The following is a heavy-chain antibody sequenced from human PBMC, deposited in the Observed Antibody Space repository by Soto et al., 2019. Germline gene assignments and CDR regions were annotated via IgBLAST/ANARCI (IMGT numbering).Heavy chain of an antibody. V-gene: IGHV1-69*13. CDR2: IIPMFGTA. CDR3: ARSFFGVAAAATDY. J-gene: IGHJ4*02. D-gene: IGHD6-13*01. Sequence: SVKVSCKASGGTFSSYAISWVRQAPGEGLEWMGGIIPMFGTANYAQKFQGRVTVTADESTSTAYMELSSLRSEDTAVYYCARSFFGVAAAATDYWGQGTLVTVSS. CDR1: GGTFSSYA.